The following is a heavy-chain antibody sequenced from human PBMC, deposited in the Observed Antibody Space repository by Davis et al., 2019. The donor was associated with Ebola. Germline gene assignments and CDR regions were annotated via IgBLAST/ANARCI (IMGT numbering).Heavy chain of an antibody. CDR2: ISYDGSNK. CDR3: AKRAGYSSSWYWRYFDY. V-gene: IGHV3-30*18. CDR1: GFTFSTYG. Sequence: PGGSLRLSCAASGFTFSTYGMHWVRQAPGKGLQWVAVISYDGSNKYFADSVKGRFTISRDNSKNTLYLQMNSLRAEDTAVYYCAKRAGYSSSWYWRYFDYWGQGTLVTVSS. J-gene: IGHJ4*02. D-gene: IGHD6-13*01.